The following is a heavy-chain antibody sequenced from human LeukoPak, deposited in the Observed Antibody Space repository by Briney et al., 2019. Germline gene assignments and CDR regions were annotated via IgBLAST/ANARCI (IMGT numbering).Heavy chain of an antibody. D-gene: IGHD3-10*01. V-gene: IGHV4-39*01. CDR2: IYYSGST. CDR1: GGSISSSSYY. Sequence: SGTLSLTCTVSGGSISSSSYYWGWIRQPPGKGLEWIGSIYYSGSTYYNPSLKSRVTISVDTSKNQFSLKLSSVTAADTAVYYCAAFRGSPIDIWGQGTMVTVSS. CDR3: AAFRGSPIDI. J-gene: IGHJ3*02.